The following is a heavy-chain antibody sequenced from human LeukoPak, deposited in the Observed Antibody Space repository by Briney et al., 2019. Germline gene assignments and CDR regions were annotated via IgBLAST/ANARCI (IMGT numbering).Heavy chain of an antibody. Sequence: GRSLRLSCAASGFTFSSHGMHWVRQAPGKGLEWVAVISYDGSNKYSADSVKGRFTISRDNSKNTLFLQMNSLRAKDTAVYYCAKDHSFFRSQQLGLFDFWGQGTLVTVSS. J-gene: IGHJ4*02. CDR1: GFTFSSHG. D-gene: IGHD6-13*01. V-gene: IGHV3-30*18. CDR3: AKDHSFFRSQQLGLFDF. CDR2: ISYDGSNK.